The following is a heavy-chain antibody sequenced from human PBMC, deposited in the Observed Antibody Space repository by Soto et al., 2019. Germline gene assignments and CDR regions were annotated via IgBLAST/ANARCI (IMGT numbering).Heavy chain of an antibody. D-gene: IGHD6-19*01. J-gene: IGHJ4*02. CDR3: ARDRPCSSGWYHDY. V-gene: IGHV3-66*01. CDR1: GFTVSSNY. Sequence: EVQLVESGGGLVQPGGSLRLSCAASGFTVSSNYMSWVRQAPGKGLEWVSVIYSGGSTYYADSVKGRFTISRDNSKNTLYLQMNSLRAEDTAVYYCARDRPCSSGWYHDYWGQGTLVTVSS. CDR2: IYSGGST.